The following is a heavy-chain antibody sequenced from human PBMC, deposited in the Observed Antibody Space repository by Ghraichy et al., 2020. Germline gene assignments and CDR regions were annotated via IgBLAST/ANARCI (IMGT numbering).Heavy chain of an antibody. CDR1: GGSISSYY. Sequence: SETLSLTCTVSGGSISSYYWSWIRQPPGKGLEWIGYIYYSGSTNYNPSLKSRVTISVDTSKNQFSLKLSSVTAADTAVYYCASASSGYCSGGSCYQIDYWGQGTLVTVSS. D-gene: IGHD2-15*01. V-gene: IGHV4-59*01. CDR2: IYYSGST. CDR3: ASASSGYCSGGSCYQIDY. J-gene: IGHJ4*02.